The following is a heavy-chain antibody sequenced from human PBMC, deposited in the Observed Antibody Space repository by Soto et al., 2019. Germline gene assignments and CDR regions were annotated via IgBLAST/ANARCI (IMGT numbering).Heavy chain of an antibody. CDR2: SRDKPQGYST. J-gene: IGHJ4*02. V-gene: IGHV3-72*01. CDR1: VCTLSDHY. CDR3: VRATYFSHSSGYTRCLDY. Sequence: VGSLRLSCACSVCTLSDHYIDWVRHSPGKCLEWVGRSRDKPQGYSTAYAASVKGRFTTSRDESKNSAYLQMNSLKTEDTAVYYCVRATYFSHSSGYTRCLDYWGQGTLVNVSS. D-gene: IGHD3-22*01.